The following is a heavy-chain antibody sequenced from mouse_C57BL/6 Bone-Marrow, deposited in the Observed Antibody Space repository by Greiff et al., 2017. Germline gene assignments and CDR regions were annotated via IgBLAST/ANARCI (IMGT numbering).Heavy chain of an antibody. Sequence: EVQLVESGGGLVKPGGSLKLSCAASGFTFSDYGMHWVRQAPEKGLEWVAYISSGSSTIYYADTVKGRFTISRDNAKNTLFMQMTSLRSEDTAMYSCADAYDSNYVPWFAYGGQGTLVTVSA. CDR3: ADAYDSNYVPWFAY. D-gene: IGHD2-5*01. CDR2: ISSGSSTI. V-gene: IGHV5-17*01. CDR1: GFTFSDYG. J-gene: IGHJ3*01.